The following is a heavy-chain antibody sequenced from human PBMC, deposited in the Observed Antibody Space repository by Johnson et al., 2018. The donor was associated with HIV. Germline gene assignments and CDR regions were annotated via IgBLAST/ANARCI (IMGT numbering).Heavy chain of an antibody. CDR3: ARGGLGDYVVAFDI. CDR2: ISSNGGST. V-gene: IGHV3-64*01. CDR1: GFTFSSYA. J-gene: IGHJ3*02. D-gene: IGHD4-17*01. Sequence: VQLVESGGGLVQPGGSLRLSCAASGFTFSSYAMHWVRQAPGKGLEYVSAISSNGGSTYYANSVKGRFTISRDNSKNTLYLQMGSLRAEDMAVYYCARGGLGDYVVAFDIWGQGTMVTVCS.